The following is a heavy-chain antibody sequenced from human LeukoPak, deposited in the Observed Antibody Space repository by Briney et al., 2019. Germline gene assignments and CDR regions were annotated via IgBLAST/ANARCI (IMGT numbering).Heavy chain of an antibody. D-gene: IGHD3-3*01. Sequence: SETLSLTCTVSGGSISSGSYYWSWIRQPAGKGLEWIGRIYTSGSTYYNPSLKSRVTISVDTSKNQFSLKLSSVTAADTAVYYCARASIFGVANLDYWGQGTLVTVSS. V-gene: IGHV4-61*02. CDR3: ARASIFGVANLDY. J-gene: IGHJ4*02. CDR2: IYTSGST. CDR1: GGSISSGSYY.